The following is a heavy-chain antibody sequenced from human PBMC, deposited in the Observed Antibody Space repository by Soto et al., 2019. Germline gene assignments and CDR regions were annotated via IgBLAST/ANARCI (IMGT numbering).Heavy chain of an antibody. Sequence: SVKVSCKASGGTFSSYAISWVRQAPGQGLEWMGGIIPIFGTANYAQKFQGRVTITADKSTSTAYMELSSLRSEDTAVYYCARDEGPSPYYYDSSGYSFDIWGQGTMVTVSS. J-gene: IGHJ3*02. CDR2: IIPIFGTA. CDR3: ARDEGPSPYYYDSSGYSFDI. D-gene: IGHD3-22*01. V-gene: IGHV1-69*06. CDR1: GGTFSSYA.